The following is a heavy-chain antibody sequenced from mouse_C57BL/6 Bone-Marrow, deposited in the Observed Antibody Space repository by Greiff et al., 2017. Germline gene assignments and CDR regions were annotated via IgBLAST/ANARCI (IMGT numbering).Heavy chain of an antibody. Sequence: QVQLKESGAELVKPGASVKISCKASGYAFSSYWMNWVKQRPGKGLEWIGQIYPGDGDTNYNGKFKGKATLTADKSSSTAYMQLSSLTSEDSAVYFCAREEITTYAMDYWGQGTSVTVSS. D-gene: IGHD1-1*01. CDR1: GYAFSSYW. V-gene: IGHV1-80*01. J-gene: IGHJ4*01. CDR2: IYPGDGDT. CDR3: AREEITTYAMDY.